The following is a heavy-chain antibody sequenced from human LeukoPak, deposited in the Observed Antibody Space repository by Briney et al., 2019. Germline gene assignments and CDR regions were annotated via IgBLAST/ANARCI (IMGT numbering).Heavy chain of an antibody. CDR3: ARDGGDYGSGSYRNWFDP. Sequence: PSETPSLTCAVSGGSISSSNWWSWVRQPPGKGLEWIGEIYHSESTNYNPSLKSRVTISVDKSKNQFSLKLSSVTAADTAVYYCARDGGDYGSGSYRNWFDPWGQRTLVTVSS. CDR1: GGSISSSNW. J-gene: IGHJ5*02. V-gene: IGHV4-4*02. D-gene: IGHD3-10*01. CDR2: IYHSEST.